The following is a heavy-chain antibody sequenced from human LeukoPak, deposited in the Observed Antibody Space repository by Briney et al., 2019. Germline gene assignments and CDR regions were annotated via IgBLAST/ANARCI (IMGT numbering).Heavy chain of an antibody. CDR3: ARGLRSVGVVIIWYYGMDV. Sequence: ASVKVSCEASGYTFTSYDINWVRQATGQGLEWMGWMNPNSGNTGYAQKFQGRVTMTRNTSISTAYMELSSLRSEDTAVYYCARGLRSVGVVIIWYYGMDVWGQGTTVTVSS. D-gene: IGHD3-3*01. CDR1: GYTFTSYD. CDR2: MNPNSGNT. J-gene: IGHJ6*02. V-gene: IGHV1-8*01.